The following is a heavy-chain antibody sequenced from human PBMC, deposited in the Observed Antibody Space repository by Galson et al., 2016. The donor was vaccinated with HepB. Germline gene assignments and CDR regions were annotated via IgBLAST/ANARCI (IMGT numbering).Heavy chain of an antibody. J-gene: IGHJ4*02. Sequence: SLRLSCAGSGFTFTAYTMNWVRQAPGKGLEWVSSISSSGSHIYYADSVKGRFTISRDNAKSSLYLQLNSLRTEDTAVYYCARDRSPRWVGASDYWGQGTLVTVSS. D-gene: IGHD1-26*01. CDR1: GFTFTAYT. CDR2: ISSSGSHI. V-gene: IGHV3-21*01. CDR3: ARDRSPRWVGASDY.